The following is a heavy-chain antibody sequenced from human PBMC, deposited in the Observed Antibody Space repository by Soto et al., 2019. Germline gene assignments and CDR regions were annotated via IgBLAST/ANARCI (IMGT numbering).Heavy chain of an antibody. V-gene: IGHV3-33*01. CDR3: ARDRLNYYDSSGYYYGGFFDY. Sequence: GGSLRLSCAASGFTFSSYGMHWVRQAPGKGLEWVAVIWYDGSNKYYADSVKGRFTISRDNSKNTLYLQMNSLRAEDTAVYYCARDRLNYYDSSGYYYGGFFDYWGQGTLVTVSS. J-gene: IGHJ4*02. D-gene: IGHD3-22*01. CDR2: IWYDGSNK. CDR1: GFTFSSYG.